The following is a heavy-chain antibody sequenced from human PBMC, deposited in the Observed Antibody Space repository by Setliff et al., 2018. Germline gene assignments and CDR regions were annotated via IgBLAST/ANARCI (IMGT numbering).Heavy chain of an antibody. CDR2: IYHSGST. CDR3: ARRYNFWSGYLDY. J-gene: IGHJ4*02. V-gene: IGHV4-38-2*01. D-gene: IGHD3-3*01. CDR1: GYSISSGYY. Sequence: PSETLSLTCAVSGYSISSGYYWGWIRQPPGKGLEWIGSIYHSGSTNYNPSLKSRVTISVDTSKNQFSLKLSSVTAADTAVYYCARRYNFWSGYLDYWGQGTLVTVSS.